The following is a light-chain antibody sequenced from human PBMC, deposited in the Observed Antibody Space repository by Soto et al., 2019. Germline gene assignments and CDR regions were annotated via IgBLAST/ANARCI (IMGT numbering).Light chain of an antibody. CDR2: DVS. J-gene: IGKJ1*01. CDR1: QSISSW. V-gene: IGKV1-5*01. Sequence: DIQMTQSPSTLSASVGDRVTISCRASQSISSWLAWYQQKQGKAPKVLIYDVSSLESGVPSRFSGSGSGTEFTLTISSLQTDDFATYYCQQYNTYPWTVGQGTKVDIK. CDR3: QQYNTYPWT.